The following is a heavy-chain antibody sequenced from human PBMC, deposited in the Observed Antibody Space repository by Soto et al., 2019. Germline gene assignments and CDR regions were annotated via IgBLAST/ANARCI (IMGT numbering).Heavy chain of an antibody. J-gene: IGHJ4*02. CDR2: ISYDGTNK. V-gene: IGHV3-30-3*01. D-gene: IGHD6-19*01. Sequence: GGSLRLSCAASGFSFSISPMHWVRQAPGKGPEWVALISYDGTNKFYADSVKGRFTISRDSAKNTLYLQMNSLRAEDTAVYYCARDPAPIGWYDYWGQGTLVTVSS. CDR1: GFSFSISP. CDR3: ARDPAPIGWYDY.